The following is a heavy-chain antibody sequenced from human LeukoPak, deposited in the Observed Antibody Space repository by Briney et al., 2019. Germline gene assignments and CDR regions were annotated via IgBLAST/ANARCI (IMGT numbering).Heavy chain of an antibody. D-gene: IGHD3-10*01. CDR2: ISGSGGST. CDR3: AKVKPMVRGVPTYYFDY. CDR1: GFTFSSYA. J-gene: IGHJ4*02. V-gene: IGHV3-23*01. Sequence: GGSLRLSCAASGFTFSSYAMSWVRQAPGKGLEWVSAISGSGGSTYYADSVKGRFTISRDNSKNTLYLQMNSLRAEDTAVYYCAKVKPMVRGVPTYYFDYWGQGTLVTVSS.